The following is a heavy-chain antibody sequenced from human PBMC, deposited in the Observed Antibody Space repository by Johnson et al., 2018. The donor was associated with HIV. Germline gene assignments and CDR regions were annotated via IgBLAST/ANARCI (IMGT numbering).Heavy chain of an antibody. V-gene: IGHV3-30*04. CDR1: GFTFSSYA. Sequence: QVQLVESGGGVVQPGRSLRLSCAASGFTFSSYAMHWVRQAPGKGLEWVAVISYDGSNKYYADSVKGRFTISRDNSKNTLYLQMNSLRAEDTAVYYCTTDWGSYHEYAFDIWGQGTMVTVSS. CDR3: TTDWGSYHEYAFDI. CDR2: ISYDGSNK. D-gene: IGHD1-26*01. J-gene: IGHJ3*02.